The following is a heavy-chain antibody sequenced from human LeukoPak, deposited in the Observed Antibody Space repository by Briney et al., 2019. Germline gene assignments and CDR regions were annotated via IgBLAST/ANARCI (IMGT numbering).Heavy chain of an antibody. CDR1: GGTFSSYA. CDR2: IIPIFGTA. Sequence: SVKVSCKASGGTFSSYAISWVRQAPGQGLEWMGGIIPIFGTANYAQKFQGRVTITTDESTSTAYMELSSLRSEDTAAYYCARDIVVVPAASGWFDPWGQGTLVTVSS. V-gene: IGHV1-69*05. CDR3: ARDIVVVPAASGWFDP. J-gene: IGHJ5*02. D-gene: IGHD2-2*01.